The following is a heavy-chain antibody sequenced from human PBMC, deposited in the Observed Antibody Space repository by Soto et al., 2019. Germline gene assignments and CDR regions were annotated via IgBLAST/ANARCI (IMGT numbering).Heavy chain of an antibody. CDR1: GDSITSGGYS. CDR2: IYHTETT. CDR3: STASYDYVRGTFRPFDF. V-gene: IGHV4-30-2*01. Sequence: QLQLQESGPGLVKPSQTLSLTCTVSGDSITSGGYSWNWIRQTPTKGLEWIGNIYHTETTYYNPSLKSRVTISLDRSKNHFSLTLTSMTAADTAVYYCSTASYDYVRGTFRPFDFWGQGTLVAVSA. J-gene: IGHJ4*02. D-gene: IGHD3-16*02.